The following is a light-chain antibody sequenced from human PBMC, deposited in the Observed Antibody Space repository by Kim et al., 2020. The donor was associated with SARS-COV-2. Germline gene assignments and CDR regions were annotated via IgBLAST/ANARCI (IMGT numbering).Light chain of an antibody. V-gene: IGKV2-30*01. CDR2: KVS. J-gene: IGKJ3*01. CDR1: RSRVYSDGNIY. Sequence: PAAVSCRSSRSRVYSDGNIYLEWFHQRPGPSPRRLIYKVSNRDSGVPDRFSGSGSGTDFTLQISRVEAEDVGVYYCMQCTHWPFTFGPGTKVDIK. CDR3: MQCTHWPFT.